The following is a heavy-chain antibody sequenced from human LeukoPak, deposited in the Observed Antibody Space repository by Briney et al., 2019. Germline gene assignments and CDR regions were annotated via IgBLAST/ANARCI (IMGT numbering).Heavy chain of an antibody. Sequence: GGSLRLSCAASGFTFTNYWMSWVRQAPGKGLEWVANIKEDGSEKNYVDSVKGRFTISRDNAKNALYLQMDSLRVEDTAVYYCVRGSYGAYDYWGQGSLVTVSS. V-gene: IGHV3-7*01. CDR3: VRGSYGAYDY. D-gene: IGHD4-17*01. CDR1: GFTFTNYW. J-gene: IGHJ4*02. CDR2: IKEDGSEK.